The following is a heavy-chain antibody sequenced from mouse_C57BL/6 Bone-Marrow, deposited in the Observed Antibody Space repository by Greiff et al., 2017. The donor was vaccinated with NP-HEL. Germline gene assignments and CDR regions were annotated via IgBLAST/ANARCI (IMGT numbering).Heavy chain of an antibody. CDR3: ARENYSNSFAY. J-gene: IGHJ3*01. V-gene: IGHV1-81*01. CDR2: IYPRSGNT. Sequence: QVHVKQSGAELARPGASVKLSCKASGYTFTSYGISWVKQRTGQGLEWIGEIYPRSGNTYYNEKFKGKATLTADKSSSTAYMELRSLTSEDSAVYFCARENYSNSFAYWGQGTLVTVSA. CDR1: GYTFTSYG. D-gene: IGHD2-5*01.